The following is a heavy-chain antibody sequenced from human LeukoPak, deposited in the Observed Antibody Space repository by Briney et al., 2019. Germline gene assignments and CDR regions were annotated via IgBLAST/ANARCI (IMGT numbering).Heavy chain of an antibody. CDR1: GGSISSYY. CDR2: IYYSGIT. CDR3: ARLRALSYYDSSGDLYYFEY. Sequence: SETLSLTCTVSGGSISSYYWSWLREPPGKGLEWIGFIYYSGITDYNPSLKSRVTISVDTSKNQFSLKLTSVTAADTAVYYCARLRALSYYDSSGDLYYFEYWGQGTLVTVSS. V-gene: IGHV4-59*01. J-gene: IGHJ4*02. D-gene: IGHD3-22*01.